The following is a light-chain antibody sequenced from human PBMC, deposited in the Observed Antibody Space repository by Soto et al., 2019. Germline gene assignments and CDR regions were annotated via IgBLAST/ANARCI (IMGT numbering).Light chain of an antibody. J-gene: IGLJ3*02. CDR2: EVS. Sequence: QSALTQPASVSGSPGQSITISCTGTSSDVGGYNYVSWYQQHPGKAPKLMIYEVSNRPSGVSNHFSGSKSGNTASLTISGLQTEDEADYYCSSYTSTSRVFGGGTKVTVL. CDR3: SSYTSTSRV. V-gene: IGLV2-14*01. CDR1: SSDVGGYNY.